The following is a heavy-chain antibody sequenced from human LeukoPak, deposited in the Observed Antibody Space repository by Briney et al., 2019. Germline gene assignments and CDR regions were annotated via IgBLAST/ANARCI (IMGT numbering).Heavy chain of an antibody. D-gene: IGHD1-26*01. CDR3: AKDVRVGGGGMDV. Sequence: PGGSLRLSCAASGFTFSVYGMSWVRQAPGKGLEWVSHISSGRSVMNYADSVKGRFTISRDNSRNTLSLQMNSLRDEDTAVYYCAKDVRVGGGGMDVWGQGTPVTVSS. V-gene: IGHV3-48*02. CDR1: GFTFSVYG. CDR2: ISSGRSVM. J-gene: IGHJ6*02.